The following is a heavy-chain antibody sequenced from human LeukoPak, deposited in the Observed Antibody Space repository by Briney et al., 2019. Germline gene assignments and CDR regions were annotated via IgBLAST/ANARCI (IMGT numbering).Heavy chain of an antibody. V-gene: IGHV3-30*18. CDR1: EFTFSTYA. J-gene: IGHJ4*02. CDR2: ISYDGRNK. D-gene: IGHD3-10*01. CDR3: AKDSAAPISITMVRGRWYFDY. Sequence: HPGRSLRLSCAASEFTFSTYAMHWVRQAPGKGLEWVALISYDGRNKYYADSVKGRFTISRDNSKNTLYLQIHSLRAEDTAVYYCAKDSAAPISITMVRGRWYFDYWGQGTLVTVSS.